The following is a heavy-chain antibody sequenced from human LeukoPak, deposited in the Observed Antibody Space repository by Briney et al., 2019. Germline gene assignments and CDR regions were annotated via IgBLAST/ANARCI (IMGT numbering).Heavy chain of an antibody. CDR1: GYTFSSYG. CDR3: ARDPVPYYDFWSGYYVLDWFDP. Sequence: ASVKVSCKASGYTFSSYGISWVRQAPGQGLEWMGWINPNSGGTNYAQKFQGRVTMTRDTSISTAYMELSRLRSDDTAVCYCARDPVPYYDFWSGYYVLDWFDPWGQGTLVTVSS. D-gene: IGHD3-3*01. J-gene: IGHJ5*02. CDR2: INPNSGGT. V-gene: IGHV1-2*02.